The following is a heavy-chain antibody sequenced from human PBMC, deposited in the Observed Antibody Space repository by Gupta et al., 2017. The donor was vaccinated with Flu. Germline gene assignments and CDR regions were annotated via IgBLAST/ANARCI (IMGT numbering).Heavy chain of an antibody. CDR2: IYTSGST. D-gene: IGHD5-18*01. J-gene: IGHJ2*01. CDR3: AREDVEDTAMVWAGYFDL. V-gene: IGHV4-4*07. Sequence: QVQLQESGPGLVKPSETLSLTCTVSGGSISSYYWSWIRQPAGKGLEWIGRIYTSGSTNYNPSLKSRVTMSVDTSKNQFSLKLSSVTAADTAVYYCAREDVEDTAMVWAGYFDLWGRGTLVTVSS. CDR1: GGSISSYY.